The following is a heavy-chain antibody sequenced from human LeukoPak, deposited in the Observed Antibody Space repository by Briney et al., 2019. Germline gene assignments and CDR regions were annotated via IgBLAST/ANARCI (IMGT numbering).Heavy chain of an antibody. CDR3: ARVPIQWEVRHYYYYYMDV. Sequence: GSSVKVSCKASGDTFSNSAINWVRQAPGQGLEWMGGIIPLFGSVNYAQKFQGRVTITADESTSTAYMELSSLRSEDTAVYYCARVPIQWEVRHYYYYYMDVWGKGTTVTVSS. D-gene: IGHD1-26*01. CDR1: GDTFSNSA. J-gene: IGHJ6*03. CDR2: IIPLFGSV. V-gene: IGHV1-69*01.